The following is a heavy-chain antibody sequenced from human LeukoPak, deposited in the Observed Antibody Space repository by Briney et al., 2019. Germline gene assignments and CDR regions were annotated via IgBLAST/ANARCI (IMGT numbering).Heavy chain of an antibody. V-gene: IGHV1-18*01. D-gene: IGHD6-13*01. Sequence: ASVKISCKASGYTFTSYGISWVRQAPGQGLEWMGWISAYNGNTNYAQKFQGRVTMTRDTSTSTVYMELSSLRSEDTAVYYCARGRIAAAGPHHAFDIWGQGTMVTVSS. J-gene: IGHJ3*02. CDR3: ARGRIAAAGPHHAFDI. CDR1: GYTFTSYG. CDR2: ISAYNGNT.